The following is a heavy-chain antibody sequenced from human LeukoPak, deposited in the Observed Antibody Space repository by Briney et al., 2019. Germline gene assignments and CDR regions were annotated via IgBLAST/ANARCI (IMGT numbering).Heavy chain of an antibody. V-gene: IGHV3-9*01. J-gene: IGHJ4*02. D-gene: IGHD6-25*01. Sequence: GGSLRLSCVVSGFTFDDCAMHWVRQAPGKGLEWVSGISWNSGKIDYAASVEGRFTISRDNAKNSLYLEMNSLRTEDTAFYYCAKDKGEGSAWPYYFDYWGQGTLVTVSS. CDR3: AKDKGEGSAWPYYFDY. CDR2: ISWNSGKI. CDR1: GFTFDDCA.